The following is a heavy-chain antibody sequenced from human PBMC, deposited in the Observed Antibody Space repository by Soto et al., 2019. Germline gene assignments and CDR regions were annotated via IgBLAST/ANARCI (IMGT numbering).Heavy chain of an antibody. Sequence: EVQLLESGGGLVQPGGSLRLSCAASGFTFSSYAMSWVRQAPGKGLEWVSAISGSSGSTYYADSVKGRFTISRDNSKNTLYLQMNSLRAEDTAVYYCAKCGYGDYEFDYWGQGTLVTVSS. D-gene: IGHD4-17*01. CDR2: ISGSSGST. CDR3: AKCGYGDYEFDY. V-gene: IGHV3-23*01. J-gene: IGHJ4*02. CDR1: GFTFSSYA.